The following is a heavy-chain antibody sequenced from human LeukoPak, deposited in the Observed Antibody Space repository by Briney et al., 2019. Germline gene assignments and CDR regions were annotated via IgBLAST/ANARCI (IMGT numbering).Heavy chain of an antibody. J-gene: IGHJ2*01. CDR1: GGSISSGSYY. D-gene: IGHD6-6*01. V-gene: IGHV4-61*02. Sequence: SQTLSLTCTVSGGSISSGSYYWSWIRQPAGKGLEWIGRIYTSGSTNYNPSLKSRVTISVDTSKNQFSLKLSSVTAADTAVYYCARYSSSSYWYFDLWGRGTLVTVSS. CDR3: ARYSSSSYWYFDL. CDR2: IYTSGST.